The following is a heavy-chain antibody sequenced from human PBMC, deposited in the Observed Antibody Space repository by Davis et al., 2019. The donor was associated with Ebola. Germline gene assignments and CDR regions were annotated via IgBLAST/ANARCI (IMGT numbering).Heavy chain of an antibody. CDR2: ISYDRSNK. D-gene: IGHD6-13*01. CDR3: ARDLRNIAAAGTPGSVCDY. Sequence: GESLKISCAASGFTFSSYAMHWXXXXXXXXLEWVEVISYDRSNKYYADSVKGRFTISRDNSKNTLYLQMNSLRAEDTAVYYCARDLRNIAAAGTPGSVCDYWGQGTLVTVSS. CDR1: GFTFSSYA. V-gene: IGHV3-30*04. J-gene: IGHJ4*02.